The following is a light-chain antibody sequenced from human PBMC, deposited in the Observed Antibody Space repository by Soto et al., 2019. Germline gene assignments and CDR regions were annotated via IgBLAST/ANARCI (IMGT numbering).Light chain of an antibody. V-gene: IGLV2-14*01. J-gene: IGLJ1*01. Sequence: QSALTQPASVSGSPGQSITISCTGTSSDVGSYNYVSWFQHHPGKAPKLMIYEVSYRPSGVSNRFSGSKSGDTASLTISGLQAEDEADYYCSSFTNTITRYAFGTGTKLTVL. CDR3: SSFTNTITRYA. CDR2: EVS. CDR1: SSDVGSYNY.